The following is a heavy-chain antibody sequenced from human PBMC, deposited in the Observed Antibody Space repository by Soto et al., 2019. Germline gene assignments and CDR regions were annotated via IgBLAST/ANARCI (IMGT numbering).Heavy chain of an antibody. V-gene: IGHV1-18*04. CDR1: GYNFMPYG. J-gene: IGHJ6*02. CDR2: ISPWKGNT. Sequence: ASVKVSCKASGYNFMPYGVNWVRQAPGQGLEWMGWISPWKGNTNYAQSFQGRVTMTTDTSTSTAYMELSSLRSEDTAVYYCARVRSLVGSSWSFYYYGMDVWGQGTTVTVSS. CDR3: ARVRSLVGSSWSFYYYGMDV. D-gene: IGHD6-13*01.